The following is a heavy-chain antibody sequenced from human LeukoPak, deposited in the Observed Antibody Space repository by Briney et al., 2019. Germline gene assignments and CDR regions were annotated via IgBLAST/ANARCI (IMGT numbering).Heavy chain of an antibody. CDR1: GFTFSSYS. CDR2: ISSSSSYI. Sequence: GGSLRLSCAASGFTFSSYSMNWVRQAPGKGLEWVSSISSSSSYIYYADSVKGRFTISRDNAKNSLYLQMNSLRAEDTAVYYWGSGPDSSGGTHPIFDYGGQGPLVTVPS. V-gene: IGHV3-21*01. CDR3: GSGPDSSGGTHPIFDY. D-gene: IGHD6-19*01. J-gene: IGHJ4*02.